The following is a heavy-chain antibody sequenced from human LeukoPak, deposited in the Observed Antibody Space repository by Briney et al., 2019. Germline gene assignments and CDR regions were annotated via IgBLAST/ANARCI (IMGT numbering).Heavy chain of an antibody. J-gene: IGHJ4*02. D-gene: IGHD2-21*02. V-gene: IGHV3-23*01. CDR1: GFTFSSYA. CDR3: VKARMPHCGTDCLES. Sequence: PGGSLRLSCAASGFTFSSYAMSWVRQAPGKGLEWVSAISGSGGSTYYADSVKGRFTISRDNSKNTLYLQMNSLRAEDTAVYYCVKARMPHCGTDCLESWGQGTLVTVSS. CDR2: ISGSGGST.